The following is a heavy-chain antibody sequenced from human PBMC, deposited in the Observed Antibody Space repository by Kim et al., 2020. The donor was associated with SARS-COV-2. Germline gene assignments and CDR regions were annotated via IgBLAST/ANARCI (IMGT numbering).Heavy chain of an antibody. V-gene: IGHV1-18*01. J-gene: IGHJ5*02. CDR1: GYTFTNYG. Sequence: ASVKVSCKASGYTFTNYGVNWVRQAPGQGLEWMGWINAYNGNTDYAQKLQGRVTMTRDTSTSTAYMELRSRRSDDTAVYYWARGDYSDSRPNWFDPWGQGTLVTLSS. CDR2: INAYNGNT. D-gene: IGHD3-22*01. CDR3: ARGDYSDSRPNWFDP.